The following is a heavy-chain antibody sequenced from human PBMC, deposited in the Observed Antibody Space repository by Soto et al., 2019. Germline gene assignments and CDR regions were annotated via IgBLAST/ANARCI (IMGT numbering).Heavy chain of an antibody. Sequence: PSETLSLTCAVYGGSFSGYYWSWIRQPPGKGLEWIGYIYYSGSTNYNPSLKSRVTISVDTSKNQFSLKLSSVTAADTAVYYCARQEIRFHIYRGRGTLVTVSS. CDR1: GGSFSGYY. CDR3: ARQEIRFHIY. J-gene: IGHJ4*02. CDR2: IYYSGST. D-gene: IGHD3-16*01. V-gene: IGHV4-59*08.